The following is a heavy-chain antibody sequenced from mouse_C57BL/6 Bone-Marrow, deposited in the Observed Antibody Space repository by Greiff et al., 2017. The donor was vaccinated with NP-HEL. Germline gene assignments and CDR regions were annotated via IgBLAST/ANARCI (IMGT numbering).Heavy chain of an antibody. V-gene: IGHV3-6*01. D-gene: IGHD2-1*01. CDR2: ISYDGRT. CDR3: AREGDYGNYVDY. CDR1: GYSITSGYY. J-gene: IGHJ4*01. Sequence: VQLKESGPGLVKPSQSLSLTCSVTGYSITSGYYWNWLRQFPGNKLEWMGYISYDGRTTYNPSLKNRISITRDTSKNQFFLKLNSVTTEDTATYYCAREGDYGNYVDYWGQGTSVTVSS.